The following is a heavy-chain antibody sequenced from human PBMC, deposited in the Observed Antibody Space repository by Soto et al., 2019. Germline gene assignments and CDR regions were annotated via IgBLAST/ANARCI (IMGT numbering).Heavy chain of an antibody. J-gene: IGHJ4*02. D-gene: IGHD6-25*01. CDR1: GFTFSSYA. CDR2: ISYDGSNK. V-gene: IGHV3-30-3*01. CDR3: ARGGGRIDEPFDY. Sequence: QVQLVESGGGVVQPGRSLRLSCAASGFTFSSYAMHWVRQAPGKGLEWVAVISYDGSNKYYADSVKGRFTISRDNSKNTLYLQMNSLRAEDTAVYYCARGGGRIDEPFDYWGQGTLVNVSS.